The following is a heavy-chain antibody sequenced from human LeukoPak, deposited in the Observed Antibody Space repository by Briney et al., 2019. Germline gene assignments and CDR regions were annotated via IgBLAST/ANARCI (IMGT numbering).Heavy chain of an antibody. Sequence: GESLKISCKGSGYKFSNYWIGWVRQLPGKGLEWMGLIYPGDSDTRYSPSFEGQVTISADKAISTAYLQWRSLKASDTAMYYCARPRSPGHIDGSDVWGHGTMVTVSS. CDR3: ARPRSPGHIDGSDV. CDR2: IYPGDSDT. V-gene: IGHV5-51*01. D-gene: IGHD2-21*01. CDR1: GYKFSNYW. J-gene: IGHJ3*01.